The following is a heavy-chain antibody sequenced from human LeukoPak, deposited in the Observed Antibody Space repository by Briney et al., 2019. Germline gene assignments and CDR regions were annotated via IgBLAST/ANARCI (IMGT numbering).Heavy chain of an antibody. V-gene: IGHV3-9*01. CDR2: ISWNSGNI. J-gene: IGHJ4*02. CDR3: AKSGTYSSSSGYIDS. Sequence: GGSLRLSCAAPGFTFKNYAMHWVRQAPGKGLEWVSSISWNSGNIDYADSVKGRFTLSRDNAKNSLFLQMNSLRAEDTAFYYCAKSGTYSSSSGYIDSWGQGTPVTVSS. D-gene: IGHD6-6*01. CDR1: GFTFKNYA.